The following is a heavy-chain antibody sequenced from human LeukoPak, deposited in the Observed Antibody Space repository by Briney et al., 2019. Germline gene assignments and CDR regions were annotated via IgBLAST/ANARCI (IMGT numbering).Heavy chain of an antibody. CDR2: IYYSGST. CDR1: GGSINSYY. CDR3: ARDRGDTAMIN. Sequence: SETLSLTCTVSGGSINSYYWSWIRQPPGKGLEWIGYIYYSGSTNYNPSLKSRVTISVHTSKNQFSLKLSSVTAADTAMYYCARDRGDTAMINWGQGILVTVSS. J-gene: IGHJ1*01. D-gene: IGHD5-18*01. V-gene: IGHV4-59*01.